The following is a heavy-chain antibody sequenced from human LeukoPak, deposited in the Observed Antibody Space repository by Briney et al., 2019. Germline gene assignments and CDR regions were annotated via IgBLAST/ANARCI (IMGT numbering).Heavy chain of an antibody. CDR1: GFTFSSYS. CDR2: ISSSSSTI. V-gene: IGHV3-48*04. J-gene: IGHJ4*02. Sequence: GSLRLSCAASGFTFSSYSMNWVRHAPGKGLEWVSYISSSSSTIYYADSVKGRFTISRDNAKNSLYLQMNSLRAEDTAVYYCARDLGTWLALGYWGQGTLVTVCS. D-gene: IGHD1-1*01. CDR3: ARDLGTWLALGY.